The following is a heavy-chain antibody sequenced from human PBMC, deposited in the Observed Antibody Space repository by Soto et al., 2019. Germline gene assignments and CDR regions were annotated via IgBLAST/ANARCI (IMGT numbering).Heavy chain of an antibody. V-gene: IGHV3-23*01. CDR3: VKVFSGWPNYMDV. J-gene: IGHJ6*03. Sequence: WGSLRLSCSVSGLAFSNYAMTWVRQAPGKGLEWVAGITGSGASTYYADSVKGRFTISRDQSKNTLSLQMSSLRAEDTALYYCVKVFSGWPNYMDVWGNGTTVTVSS. D-gene: IGHD6-19*01. CDR1: GLAFSNYA. CDR2: ITGSGAST.